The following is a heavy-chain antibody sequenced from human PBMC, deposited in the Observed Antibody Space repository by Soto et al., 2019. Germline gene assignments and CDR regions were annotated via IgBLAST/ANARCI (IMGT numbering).Heavy chain of an antibody. CDR1: GFTFAIYS. CDR3: ARVMCSDCSPYYYSSMDV. D-gene: IGHD2-21*02. CDR2: IHTTSPYI. V-gene: IGHV3-21*01. Sequence: GGSLRLSCAASGFTFAIYSMNWVRQAPGKGLEWVASIHTTSPYIYYADSVRGRFTISRDNAKNSLYPQMHSLRAEDTAVYYCARVMCSDCSPYYYSSMDVWGQGTTVTVSS. J-gene: IGHJ6*02.